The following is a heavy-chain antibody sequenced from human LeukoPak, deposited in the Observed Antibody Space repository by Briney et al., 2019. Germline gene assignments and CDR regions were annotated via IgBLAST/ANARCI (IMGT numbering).Heavy chain of an antibody. Sequence: ASVKVSCKASGYTFTVYYIHWVRQAPGQGLKWMGWISAYNVNTNYAQKLQGRVTMTTDTSTSTAYMELRSLRSDDTAVYYCATGSPYFDYWGQGTLVTVSS. J-gene: IGHJ4*02. CDR1: GYTFTVYY. CDR3: ATGSPYFDY. V-gene: IGHV1-18*04. CDR2: ISAYNVNT.